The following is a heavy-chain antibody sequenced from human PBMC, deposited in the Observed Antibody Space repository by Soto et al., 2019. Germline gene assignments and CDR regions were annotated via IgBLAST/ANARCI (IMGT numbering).Heavy chain of an antibody. CDR2: VSQDGSRK. V-gene: IGHV3-30*19. Sequence: QVHLVESGGGVVQPGRSLRLSCAVSGFTLTTYGMQWVCQAPGKGLEWVAFVSQDGSRKYYADSVKGRFTITSDYSKNTLFLQMNSLRVEDTALYFCASVADYWGQGTLVTVSS. CDR1: GFTLTTYG. J-gene: IGHJ4*02. CDR3: ASVADY.